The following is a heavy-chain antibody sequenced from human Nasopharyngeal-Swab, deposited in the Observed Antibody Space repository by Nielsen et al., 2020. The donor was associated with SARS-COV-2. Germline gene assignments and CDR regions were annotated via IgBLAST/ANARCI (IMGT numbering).Heavy chain of an antibody. CDR1: GFTFSRYD. V-gene: IGHV3-30-3*01. Sequence: GGSLRLSCAASGFTFSRYDMHWVRQAPGKGLEWVSVISYDGSNKYYADSVKGRFTISRDNAKNSLFLQMNSLRTEGTALYYCARDAARSWYNWFDPWGQGTLVTVSS. CDR3: ARDAARSWYNWFDP. J-gene: IGHJ5*02. D-gene: IGHD6-13*01. CDR2: ISYDGSNK.